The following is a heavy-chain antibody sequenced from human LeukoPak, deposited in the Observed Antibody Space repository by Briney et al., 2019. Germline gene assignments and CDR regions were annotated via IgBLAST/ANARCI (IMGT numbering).Heavy chain of an antibody. CDR2: IYYSGST. J-gene: IGHJ5*02. V-gene: IGHV4-59*08. Sequence: SETLSLTCTVSGGSISSYYWSWIRQPPGKGLEWIGYIYYSGSTNYNPPLKSRATISVDTSKNQFSLKLSSVTAADTAVYYCARHSSSIVGATSWFDPWGQGTLVTVSS. D-gene: IGHD1-26*01. CDR3: ARHSSSIVGATSWFDP. CDR1: GGSISSYY.